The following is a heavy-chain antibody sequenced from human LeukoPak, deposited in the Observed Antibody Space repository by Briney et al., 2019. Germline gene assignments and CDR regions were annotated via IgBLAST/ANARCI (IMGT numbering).Heavy chain of an antibody. J-gene: IGHJ5*02. CDR1: GYRFTNYW. V-gene: IGHV5-51*01. CDR2: IYPGDSDT. Sequence: GASLKISCKGSGYRFTNYWIGWVRQMPGKGLEWMGIIYPGDSDTRYSPSFQGQVTISADKSISTASLQWSGLKASDTAMYYCARRDYYGSGSYYKHNYFDPWGQGTLVTVSS. CDR3: ARRDYYGSGSYYKHNYFDP. D-gene: IGHD3-10*01.